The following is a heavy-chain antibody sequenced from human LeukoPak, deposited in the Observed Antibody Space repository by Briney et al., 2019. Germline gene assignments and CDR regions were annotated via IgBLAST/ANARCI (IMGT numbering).Heavy chain of an antibody. J-gene: IGHJ4*02. V-gene: IGHV4-39*01. Sequence: KPSGTLSLTCTVSGGSISSSSYFWGWIRQPPGKGLEWIGSIFYSGSTYYNPSLNSRVTISIDTSKNQFSLRLSPVTAADTAVYYCARQMNTVTADYWGQGTLVTVSS. CDR3: ARQMNTVTADY. CDR2: IFYSGST. CDR1: GGSISSSSYF. D-gene: IGHD4-17*01.